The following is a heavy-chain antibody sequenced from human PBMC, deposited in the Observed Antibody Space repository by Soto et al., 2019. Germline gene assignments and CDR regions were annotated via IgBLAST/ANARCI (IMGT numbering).Heavy chain of an antibody. Sequence: LRLSCAASGFTFSSYAMSWVRQAPGKGLEWVSAISGSGGSTYYADSVKGRSTISRDNSKNTLYLQMNSLRAEDTAVYYCAKGQKLLWFGIDPWGQGTLVTVSS. J-gene: IGHJ5*02. V-gene: IGHV3-23*01. CDR2: ISGSGGST. CDR1: GFTFSSYA. CDR3: AKGQKLLWFGIDP. D-gene: IGHD3-10*01.